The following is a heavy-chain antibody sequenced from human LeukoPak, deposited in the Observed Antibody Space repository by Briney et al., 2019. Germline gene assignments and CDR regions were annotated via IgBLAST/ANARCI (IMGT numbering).Heavy chain of an antibody. CDR2: INPNSGGT. V-gene: IGHV1-2*02. CDR3: ARGREVVSSGWYHNYYYYGMDV. Sequence: ASVKVSCKASGYTFTGYYMHWARQAPGQGLEWMGWINPNSGGTNYAQKFQGRVTMTRDTSISTAYMELSRLRSDDTAVYYCARGREVVSSGWYHNYYYYGMDVWGQGTTVTVSS. CDR1: GYTFTGYY. J-gene: IGHJ6*02. D-gene: IGHD6-19*01.